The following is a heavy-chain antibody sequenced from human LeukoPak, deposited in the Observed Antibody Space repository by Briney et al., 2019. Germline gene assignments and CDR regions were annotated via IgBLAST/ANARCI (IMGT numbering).Heavy chain of an antibody. V-gene: IGHV3-23*01. J-gene: IGHJ3*02. D-gene: IGHD4-17*01. CDR3: AKDKGDYGYAFDI. Sequence: GGSLRLSCAASGFTFSSYAMSWVRQAPGKGLEWVSAISGSGGGTYYADSVKGRFTISRDNSKNTLYLQMNSLRAEDTAVYYCAKDKGDYGYAFDIWGQGTMVTVSS. CDR1: GFTFSSYA. CDR2: ISGSGGGT.